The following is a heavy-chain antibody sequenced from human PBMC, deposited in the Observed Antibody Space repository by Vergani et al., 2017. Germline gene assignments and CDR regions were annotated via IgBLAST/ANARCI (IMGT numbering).Heavy chain of an antibody. CDR2: ISAYYGNT. CDR1: GYTFSTYG. J-gene: IGHJ5*02. D-gene: IGHD2-2*01. CDR3: ASRYCSSTSCRSNRFDP. V-gene: IGHV1-18*01. Sequence: QVQLVQSGAEVKKPGASVKVSCKASGYTFSTYGISWVRQAPGQGLEWMGWISAYYGNTNYPEKFQGRLTMTTDTSTRTAYMELRSLRSDDTAVYYCASRYCSSTSCRSNRFDPWGQGTLVTVSS.